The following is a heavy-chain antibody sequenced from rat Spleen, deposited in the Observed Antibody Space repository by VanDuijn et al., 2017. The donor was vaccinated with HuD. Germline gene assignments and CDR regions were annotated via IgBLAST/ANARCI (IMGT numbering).Heavy chain of an antibody. CDR3: ARRHYGYTDYFDY. D-gene: IGHD1-11*01. Sequence: EVQLVESGGGLVQPGRSLKLSCVASGFTFNNYWMTWIRQVPGKGLEWVASITNASGRTYYPDSVKGRFTVSRDTAQNILYLQMDSLGSEDTATYYCARRHYGYTDYFDYWGQGVMVTVSS. CDR2: ITNASGRT. V-gene: IGHV5-31*01. CDR1: GFTFNNYW. J-gene: IGHJ2*01.